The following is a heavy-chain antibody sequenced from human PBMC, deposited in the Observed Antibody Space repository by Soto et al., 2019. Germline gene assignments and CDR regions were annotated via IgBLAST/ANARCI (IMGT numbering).Heavy chain of an antibody. V-gene: IGHV3-21*01. J-gene: IGHJ5*02. Sequence: LRLSCAASGFTFSYYNMNWVRQAPGKGLEWVSFISSGSEYRYYADSVKGRFNISRDNAKNSLYLQLNSLRAEDTAVYYCTRDRQLLQDWFDPWGQGTLVTVSS. CDR3: TRDRQLLQDWFDP. CDR1: GFTFSYYN. CDR2: ISSGSEYR. D-gene: IGHD2-15*01.